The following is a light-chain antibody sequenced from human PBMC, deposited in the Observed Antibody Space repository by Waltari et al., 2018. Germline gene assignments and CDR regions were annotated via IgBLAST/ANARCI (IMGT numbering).Light chain of an antibody. J-gene: IGKJ4*01. CDR3: QQYGSSPLT. V-gene: IGKV3-20*01. Sequence: MVLTQSPGTLSLSPGERATLSCRASQNVNNNYLAWYQQKPGQAPRLLIYDASSRATGVPDRFSGSGSGTDFTLTIGRLEPEDFALYYCQQYGSSPLTFGGGAKVEIQ. CDR1: QNVNNNY. CDR2: DAS.